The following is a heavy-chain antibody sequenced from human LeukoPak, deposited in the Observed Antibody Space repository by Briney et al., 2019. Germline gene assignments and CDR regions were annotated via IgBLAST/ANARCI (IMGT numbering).Heavy chain of an antibody. Sequence: SETLSLTCAVYGRSFSDYYWSWIRQPPGKGLEWIGYIYYSGSTNYNPSLKSRVTISVDTSKNQFSLKLSSVTAADTAVYYCARIGDCSTTSCLGDFDYWGQGTLVTVSS. CDR1: GRSFSDYY. J-gene: IGHJ4*02. V-gene: IGHV4-59*01. D-gene: IGHD2-2*01. CDR2: IYYSGST. CDR3: ARIGDCSTTSCLGDFDY.